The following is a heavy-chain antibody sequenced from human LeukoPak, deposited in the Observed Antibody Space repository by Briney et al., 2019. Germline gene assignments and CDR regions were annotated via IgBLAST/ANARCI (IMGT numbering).Heavy chain of an antibody. Sequence: GESLKISCKGSGYSFTSYWIGWVRQMPGKGLEWMGIIYPDDSDTKYSPSFQGQVTISADKSISTAYLQWSSLKASDTAMYYCARLVYYGSGSPIGGIDYWGQGTLVTVSS. CDR3: ARLVYYGSGSPIGGIDY. D-gene: IGHD3-10*01. CDR1: GYSFTSYW. V-gene: IGHV5-51*01. CDR2: IYPDDSDT. J-gene: IGHJ4*02.